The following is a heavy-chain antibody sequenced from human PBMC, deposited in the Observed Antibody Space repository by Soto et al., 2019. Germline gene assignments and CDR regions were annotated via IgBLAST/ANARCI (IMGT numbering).Heavy chain of an antibody. CDR2: VIPIFGTP. D-gene: IGHD2-2*01. Sequence: QVQLVQSGAEVKKPGSSVKVSCKAPGGTFSTYAISWVRQAPGQGLEWMGGVIPIFGTPKYAQKFQGRVTMTAEESTSTGYMELRSLRSEDTAVYYCARSQGSSSSLDIYYYYYYGMDVWGQGTTVTVSS. V-gene: IGHV1-69*01. CDR1: GGTFSTYA. CDR3: ARSQGSSSSLDIYYYYYYGMDV. J-gene: IGHJ6*02.